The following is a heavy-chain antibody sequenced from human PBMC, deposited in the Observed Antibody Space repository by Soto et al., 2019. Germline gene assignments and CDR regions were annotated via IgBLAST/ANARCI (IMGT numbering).Heavy chain of an antibody. V-gene: IGHV4-59*01. Sequence: SETLSLTCTVSGGSISSYYWSWIRQPPGKGLEWIGYIYYSGSTNYNPSLKSRVTISVDTSKNQFSLKLSSVTAADTAVYYCARGTRLFFGRNKPGGMDVWGQGTTVTVSS. CDR1: GGSISSYY. D-gene: IGHD3-3*01. CDR3: ARGTRLFFGRNKPGGMDV. J-gene: IGHJ6*02. CDR2: IYYSGST.